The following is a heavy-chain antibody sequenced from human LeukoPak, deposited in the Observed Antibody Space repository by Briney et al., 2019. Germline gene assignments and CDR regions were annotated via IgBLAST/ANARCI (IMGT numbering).Heavy chain of an antibody. V-gene: IGHV3-23*01. D-gene: IGHD6-19*01. CDR1: EFTFSSCA. CDR3: AVNGWYGY. J-gene: IGHJ4*02. Sequence: GGSLRLSCAASEFTFSSCAMSWARQAPGKGLEWVSAISGSGGTTYYADSVRGRFTISRDNSRNTLYLQMNSLRADDTAVYYCAVNGWYGYWGQGTLVTVSS. CDR2: ISGSGGTT.